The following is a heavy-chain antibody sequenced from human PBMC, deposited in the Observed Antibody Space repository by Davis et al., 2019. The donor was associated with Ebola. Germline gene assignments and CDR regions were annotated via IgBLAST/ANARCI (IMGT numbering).Heavy chain of an antibody. D-gene: IGHD4-17*01. CDR1: EFSFSIYA. J-gene: IGHJ2*01. Sequence: GGSLRLSCTASEFSFSIYAMSWVRQAPGKGLEWVSAISGSGGSTYYADSMKGRVTISRDNSKNILYLQMSSLRVEDTAVYYCARHVDGDFWYFDLWGRGTRVTVSS. CDR2: ISGSGGST. CDR3: ARHVDGDFWYFDL. V-gene: IGHV3-23*01.